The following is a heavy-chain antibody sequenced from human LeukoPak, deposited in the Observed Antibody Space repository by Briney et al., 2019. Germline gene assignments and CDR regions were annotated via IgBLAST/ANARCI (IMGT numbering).Heavy chain of an antibody. J-gene: IGHJ4*02. CDR1: GYTFTGYY. D-gene: IGHD2-2*01. CDR3: ARLLAEHQPTDC. CDR2: INCNSGGT. V-gene: IGHV1-2*02. Sequence: ASVKVPCKASGYTFTGYYMHWVRQAPGQGLEWMGWINCNSGGTNYAQKFQGRVTMTRDTSISTAYMELSRLTSDDTAVYYCARLLAEHQPTDCWGQGTLVTVSS.